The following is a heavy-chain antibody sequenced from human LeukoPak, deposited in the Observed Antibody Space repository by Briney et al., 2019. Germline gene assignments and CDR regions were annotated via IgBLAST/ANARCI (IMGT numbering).Heavy chain of an antibody. D-gene: IGHD6-19*01. V-gene: IGHV3-30-3*01. CDR3: ARDKVIAVAGTPDYYYYGMDV. Sequence: PGRSLRLSCAASGFTFSSYAMHWVRQAPGEGLEWVAVISYDGSNKYYADSVKGRFTISRDNSKNTLYLQMNSLRAEDTAVYYCARDKVIAVAGTPDYYYYGMDVWGQGTTVTVSS. J-gene: IGHJ6*02. CDR2: ISYDGSNK. CDR1: GFTFSSYA.